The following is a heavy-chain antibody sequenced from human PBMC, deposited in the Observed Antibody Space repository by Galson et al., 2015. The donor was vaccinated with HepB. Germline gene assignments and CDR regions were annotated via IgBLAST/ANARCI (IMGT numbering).Heavy chain of an antibody. J-gene: IGHJ3*02. CDR2: ISSSSSYI. D-gene: IGHD2-15*01. V-gene: IGHV3-21*01. CDR3: ALWGYCSSGSCYHDAFDI. Sequence: SLRLSCAASGFTFSSYSMNWVRQAPGKGLEWVSSISSSSSYIYYADSVKGRFTISRDNAKNSLYLQMNSLRAEDTAVYYCALWGYCSSGSCYHDAFDIWGQGTMVTVSS. CDR1: GFTFSSYS.